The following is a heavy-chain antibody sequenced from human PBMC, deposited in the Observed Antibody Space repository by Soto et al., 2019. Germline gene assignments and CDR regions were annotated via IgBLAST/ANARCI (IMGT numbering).Heavy chain of an antibody. CDR1: GGSISSSSYY. Sequence: QLQLQESGPRLVKPSETLSLTCTVSGGSISSSSYYWGWIRQPPGKGLEWIGSIYYSGSTYYNPCFRSRVTKSVNTSKNQYSLKLSSVTAADTAVYYCARHVPQRRTIYFDYWGQGTLVTVSS. CDR2: IYYSGST. V-gene: IGHV4-39*01. CDR3: ARHVPQRRTIYFDY. J-gene: IGHJ4*02.